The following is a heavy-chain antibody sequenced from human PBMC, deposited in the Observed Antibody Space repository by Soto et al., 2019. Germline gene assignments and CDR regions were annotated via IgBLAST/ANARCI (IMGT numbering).Heavy chain of an antibody. CDR2: IIPIFGTA. CDR1: GGTFSSYA. CDR3: ATLYYYDSSGYYPGY. D-gene: IGHD3-22*01. J-gene: IGHJ4*02. Sequence: GASVKVSCKASGGTFSSYAISWVRQAPGQELEWMGGIIPIFGTANYAQKFQGRVTITADKSTSTAYMELSSLRSEDTAVYYCATLYYYDSSGYYPGYWGQGTLVTVSS. V-gene: IGHV1-69*06.